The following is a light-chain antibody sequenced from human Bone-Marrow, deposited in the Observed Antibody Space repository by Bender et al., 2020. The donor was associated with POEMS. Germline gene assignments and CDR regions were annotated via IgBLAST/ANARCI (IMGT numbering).Light chain of an antibody. V-gene: IGLV2-11*01. CDR2: DVS. Sequence: QSALTQPRSVSGSPGQSVTISCTGTSSDVGGYNYVSWYQQHPGKAPKLMIYDVSYRPSGVSNRFSGSKSGNTASLTISGLQAEDEADYYCSSYTSSNTVVFGGGTKLTVL. J-gene: IGLJ2*01. CDR1: SSDVGGYNY. CDR3: SSYTSSNTVV.